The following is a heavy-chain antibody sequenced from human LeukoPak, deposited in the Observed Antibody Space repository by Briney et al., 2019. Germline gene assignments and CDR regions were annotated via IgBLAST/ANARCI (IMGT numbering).Heavy chain of an antibody. CDR1: GFSLNSYW. J-gene: IGHJ4*02. CDR2: IYPSESDP. CDR3: GRFIYVANIDL. Sequence: GGSLRLSCAASGFSLNSYWMTWVRQPPGRGLVWVANIYPSESDPFYVPPVKGRFTISRNNAKNLVYLQMDTRGPEDTAVYSFGRFIYVANIDLGGRGTLVTV. D-gene: IGHD2/OR15-2a*01. V-gene: IGHV3-7*01.